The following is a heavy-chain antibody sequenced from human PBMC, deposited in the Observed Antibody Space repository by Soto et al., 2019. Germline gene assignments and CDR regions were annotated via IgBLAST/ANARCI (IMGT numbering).Heavy chain of an antibody. CDR2: IKQDGSEK. J-gene: IGHJ6*02. CDR3: ARIASAGRGWDV. Sequence: EVQLVESGGGLVQPGGTLRLSCAASGYTFSRYWMSWLHQALVKGMEWVGNIKQDGSEKNYVNFVEGRFTISRDNAENSLYLQMNSLRAEDTAVYYCARIASAGRGWDVWGQGTTVVVSS. V-gene: IGHV3-7*01. CDR1: GYTFSRYW. D-gene: IGHD6-13*01.